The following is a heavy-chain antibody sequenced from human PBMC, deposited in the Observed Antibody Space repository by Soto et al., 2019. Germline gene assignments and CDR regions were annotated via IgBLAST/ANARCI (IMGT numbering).Heavy chain of an antibody. Sequence: GESLKISCKGSGYSFTSYWIGWVRQMPGKGLEWMGIIYPGDSDTRYSPSFQGQVTISADKSISTAYLQWSSLKASDTAMYYCASMNGYSSSWYRGTREDAFDIWGQGTMVTVSS. D-gene: IGHD6-13*01. V-gene: IGHV5-51*01. CDR3: ASMNGYSSSWYRGTREDAFDI. CDR2: IYPGDSDT. CDR1: GYSFTSYW. J-gene: IGHJ3*02.